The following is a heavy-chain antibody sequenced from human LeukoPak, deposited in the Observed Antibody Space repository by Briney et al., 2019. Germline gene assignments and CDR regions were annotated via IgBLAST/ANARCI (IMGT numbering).Heavy chain of an antibody. D-gene: IGHD2-21*02. CDR3: ARSIDCGGDCYRDFDY. J-gene: IGHJ4*02. Sequence: TGGSLRLSCAASGFTFRSYAMHWVRQAPGKGLEYASGISDNGGRTYYAKSVKGRFTISRDNSKNTLYLQMGSLRAEDMAVYYCARSIDCGGDCYRDFDYWGQGTLVTVSS. CDR1: GFTFRSYA. V-gene: IGHV3-64*01. CDR2: ISDNGGRT.